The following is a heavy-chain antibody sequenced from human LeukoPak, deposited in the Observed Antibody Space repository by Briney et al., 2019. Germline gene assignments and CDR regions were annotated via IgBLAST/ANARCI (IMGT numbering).Heavy chain of an antibody. V-gene: IGHV3-30*02. D-gene: IGHD6-13*01. CDR2: IRYDGSNK. J-gene: IGHJ4*02. CDR1: GFTFISYS. Sequence: GGSLRLSCAASGFTFISYSIHWVRQAPGKGLEWVAFIRYDGSNKYYADSVKGRFTISRDNSKNTVYLQMNSLRAEDTAVYYCARTMSYSSSWDFDYWGQGTLVTVSS. CDR3: ARTMSYSSSWDFDY.